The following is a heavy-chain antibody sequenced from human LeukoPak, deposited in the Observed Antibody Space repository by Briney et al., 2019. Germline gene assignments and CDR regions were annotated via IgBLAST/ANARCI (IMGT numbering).Heavy chain of an antibody. CDR2: MKHDGSQM. CDR3: ARGGGYYDSSGYYPFDY. J-gene: IGHJ4*02. D-gene: IGHD3-22*01. Sequence: GGSLRLSCAASGFTISNYWMSWARQTPGKGLEWVASMKHDGSQMYYVDSVKGRFTISRDNAKNSLYLQMNSLRADDAAVYYCARGGGYYDSSGYYPFDYWGQGTLVTVSS. V-gene: IGHV3-7*01. CDR1: GFTISNYW.